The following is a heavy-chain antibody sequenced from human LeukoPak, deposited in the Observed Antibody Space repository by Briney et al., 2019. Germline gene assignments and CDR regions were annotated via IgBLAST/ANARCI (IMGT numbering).Heavy chain of an antibody. CDR2: ISGSGGST. CDR1: GFTFSSYA. V-gene: IGHV3-23*01. D-gene: IGHD1-26*01. J-gene: IGHJ5*02. Sequence: GGSLRLSCAASGFTFSSYAMSWVRQAPGKGLEWVSAISGSGGSTYYADSVKGRFTISRDNSKNTLYLQMNGLRAEDTAVYYCAKGKRQWELLPGYWFDPWGQGTLVTVSS. CDR3: AKGKRQWELLPGYWFDP.